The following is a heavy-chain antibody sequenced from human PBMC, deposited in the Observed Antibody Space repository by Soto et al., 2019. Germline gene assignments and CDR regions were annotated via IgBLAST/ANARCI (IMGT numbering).Heavy chain of an antibody. D-gene: IGHD6-6*01. J-gene: IGHJ4*02. CDR2: ISSSSSYI. CDR3: ARDWYSSSSGFDY. CDR1: GFTFSSYS. V-gene: IGHV3-21*01. Sequence: GGSLRLSCAASGFTFSSYSMNWVRQAPGKGLEWVSSISSSSSYIYYADSVKGRFTISRDNAKNSLYLQMNSLRAEDTAVYYCARDWYSSSSGFDYWGQGPLVTVSS.